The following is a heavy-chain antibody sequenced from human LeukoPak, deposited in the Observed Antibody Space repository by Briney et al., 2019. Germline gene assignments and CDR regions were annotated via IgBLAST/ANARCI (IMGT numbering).Heavy chain of an antibody. CDR1: GFTFDDYA. CDR3: AKDHGYSYGRGFDY. J-gene: IGHJ4*02. CDR2: ISWNSGGI. V-gene: IGHV3-9*03. D-gene: IGHD5-18*01. Sequence: SLTLSCTASGFTFDDYAMHWLRQAPGEGLEGVSGISWNSGGIGYADSVKGRFTISRDNAKNSLYLQMNSLRAEDMALYYCAKDHGYSYGRGFDYWGQGTLVTVSS.